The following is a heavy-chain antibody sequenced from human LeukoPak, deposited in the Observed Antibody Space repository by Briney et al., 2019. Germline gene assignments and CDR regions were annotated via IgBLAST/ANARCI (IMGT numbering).Heavy chain of an antibody. D-gene: IGHD6-19*01. Sequence: SETLSLTCTVSGYSISSGYYLGWIRQPPGKGLEWIGSIYHSGSTYYNPSLKSRVTISVDTSKNQFSLKLSSVTAADTAVYYCARVRIYSSGWIDYWGQGTLVTVSS. J-gene: IGHJ4*02. CDR1: GYSISSGYY. V-gene: IGHV4-38-2*02. CDR2: IYHSGST. CDR3: ARVRIYSSGWIDY.